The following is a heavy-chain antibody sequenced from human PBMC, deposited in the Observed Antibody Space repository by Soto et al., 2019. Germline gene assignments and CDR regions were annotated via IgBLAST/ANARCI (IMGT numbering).Heavy chain of an antibody. CDR3: AKDYSSSWYYHDY. Sequence: QVQLVESGGGVVQPGRSLRLSCAASGFTFISYGMSWVRQAPGKGLEWVADISYDGSTEYYADSVKGRFTISRDNSKSTVYLQMNGLRAADTAVYYCAKDYSSSWYYHDYWGQGTLVTVSS. D-gene: IGHD6-13*01. J-gene: IGHJ4*02. V-gene: IGHV3-30*18. CDR1: GFTFISYG. CDR2: ISYDGSTE.